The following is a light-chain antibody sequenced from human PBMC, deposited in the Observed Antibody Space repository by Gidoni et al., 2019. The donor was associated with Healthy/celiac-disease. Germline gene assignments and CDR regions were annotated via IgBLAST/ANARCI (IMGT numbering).Light chain of an antibody. V-gene: IGLV3-1*01. CDR1: KLGDKY. J-gene: IGLJ2*01. CDR3: QAWDSSTVV. CDR2: QDS. Sequence: SYALTQPPSVSVSPGQTPSITCSGDKLGDKYACWYQQKPGQSPVLVIYQDSKRPSGIPERFSGSNSGNTATLTISGTQAMDEADYYCQAWDSSTVVFGGGTKLTVL.